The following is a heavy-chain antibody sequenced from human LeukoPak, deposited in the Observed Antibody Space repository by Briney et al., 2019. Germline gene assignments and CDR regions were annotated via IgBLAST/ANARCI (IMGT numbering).Heavy chain of an antibody. J-gene: IGHJ6*02. V-gene: IGHV1-69*04. CDR3: AYLLLSYYYYGMDV. CDR2: IIPILGIA. CDR1: GGTFSSYA. Sequence: SVKVSCKASGGTFSSYAISWVRQAPGQGLEWMGRIIPILGIANYAQKFQGRVTITADKSTSTAYMELSSLRSEDTAVYYCAYLLLSYYYYGMDVWGQGTTVTVSS. D-gene: IGHD2-2*01.